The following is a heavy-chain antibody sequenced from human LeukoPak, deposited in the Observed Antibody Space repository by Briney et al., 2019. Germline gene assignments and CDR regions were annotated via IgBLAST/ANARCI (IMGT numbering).Heavy chain of an antibody. Sequence: GESLKISCKASGYTFTSYYMHWVRQAPGQGLEWMGIINPSGGSTSYAQKFQGRVTMTRDTSTSTVYMELSSLRSEDTAVCYCARGRIQLWLYYFDYWGQGTLVTVSS. CDR2: INPSGGST. CDR1: GYTFTSYY. D-gene: IGHD5-18*01. CDR3: ARGRIQLWLYYFDY. J-gene: IGHJ4*02. V-gene: IGHV1-46*01.